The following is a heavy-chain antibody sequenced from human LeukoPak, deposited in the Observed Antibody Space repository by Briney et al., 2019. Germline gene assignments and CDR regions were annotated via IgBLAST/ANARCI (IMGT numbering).Heavy chain of an antibody. Sequence: EASVKVSCKASGYTFSNYGINWVRQAPGQGLEWMGWISGYNGKTNYAQKLQGRVTMTTDTSTGTAYMELRSLRSDDTAVYYCARGHWLIEYREGIDYWGQGTLVTVSS. J-gene: IGHJ4*02. D-gene: IGHD6-19*01. CDR3: ARGHWLIEYREGIDY. CDR2: ISGYNGKT. CDR1: GYTFSNYG. V-gene: IGHV1-18*01.